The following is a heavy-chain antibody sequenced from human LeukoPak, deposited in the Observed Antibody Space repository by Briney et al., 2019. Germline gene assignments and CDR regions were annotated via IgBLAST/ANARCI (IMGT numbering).Heavy chain of an antibody. Sequence: GVSQRLSCAASGFTFDDYAMHWVRQAPGKGLEWVYLISGDDGRTYYVDYVKCRFTISRDSSKNSLYLQMNSLRTEDTALYYCAKAGDILAGYPDYWGQETLVSV. CDR3: AKAGDILAGYPDY. CDR2: ISGDDGRT. D-gene: IGHD3-9*01. V-gene: IGHV3-43*02. J-gene: IGHJ4*02. CDR1: GFTFDDYA.